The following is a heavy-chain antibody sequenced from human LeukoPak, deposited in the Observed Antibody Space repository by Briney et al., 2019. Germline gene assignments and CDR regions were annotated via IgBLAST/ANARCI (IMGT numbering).Heavy chain of an antibody. D-gene: IGHD3-16*01. CDR2: ISGRGEGI. V-gene: IGHV3-23*01. Sequence: GGSLRLSCAASGFTFSSYVMSWVRQAPGKGLEWVSCISGRGEGIHFADSAKGRFTISRDNSKNTLSLQMNSLRAEDTAVYYCAALGVGGYWGQGTLVTVSS. CDR3: AALGVGGY. CDR1: GFTFSSYV. J-gene: IGHJ4*02.